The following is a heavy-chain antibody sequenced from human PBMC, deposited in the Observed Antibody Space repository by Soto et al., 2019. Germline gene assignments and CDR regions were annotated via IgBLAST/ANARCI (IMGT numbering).Heavy chain of an antibody. J-gene: IGHJ3*02. D-gene: IGHD3-16*01. V-gene: IGHV3-15*01. Sequence: GGSLRLSCAASGFTFDDCGMSWVRQAPGKGLEWVGRIKSKTDGGTTDYAAPVKGRFTISRDDSKNTLYLQMNSLKTEDTAVYYCTTGGGDDAFYIWGQGTMVTVSS. CDR2: IKSKTDGGTT. CDR1: GFTFDDCG. CDR3: TTGGGDDAFYI.